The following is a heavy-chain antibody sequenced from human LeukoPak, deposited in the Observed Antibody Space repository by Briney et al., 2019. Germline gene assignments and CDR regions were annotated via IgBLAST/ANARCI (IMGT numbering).Heavy chain of an antibody. V-gene: IGHV3-9*01. J-gene: IGHJ4*02. CDR2: ISWNSGSI. Sequence: GGSLRLSCAASGFTFDDYAMHWVRQAPGKGLEWVSGISWNSGSIGYADSVKGRFTISKDNAKNSLYLQMNSLRVEDTAFYYCAKDNRRHYTSGPNPDSLHWGQGALVTVSS. CDR1: GFTFDDYA. CDR3: AKDNRRHYTSGPNPDSLH. D-gene: IGHD6-19*01.